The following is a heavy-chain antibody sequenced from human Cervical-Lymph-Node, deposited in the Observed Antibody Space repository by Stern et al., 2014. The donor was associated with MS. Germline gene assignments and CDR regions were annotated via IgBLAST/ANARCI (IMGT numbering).Heavy chain of an antibody. D-gene: IGHD3-22*01. CDR1: GLTFNKYA. Sequence: EVQLVESGGDLVQPGGSLRLSCAASGLTFNKYAMNCVRQAPGKGLEWVSTISGSGGSRYYADSVKGRFTISRDNSENTLYLQMHSLRAEDTAIYYCAKQYFDSSGYSYYYGMDVWGQGTTVTVSS. CDR3: AKQYFDSSGYSYYYGMDV. CDR2: ISGSGGSR. J-gene: IGHJ6*02. V-gene: IGHV3-23*04.